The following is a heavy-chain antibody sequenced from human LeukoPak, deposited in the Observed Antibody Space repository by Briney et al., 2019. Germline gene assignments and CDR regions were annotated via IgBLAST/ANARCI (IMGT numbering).Heavy chain of an antibody. CDR3: ARGYGDRGY. Sequence: GGSLRLSCAASGLIFSSYSMNWVRQAPGKGLEWVANIKQDGSEKYYVDSVKGRFTISRDNAKNSLYLQMNSLRAEDTAVYYCARGYGDRGYWGQGTLVTVSS. J-gene: IGHJ4*02. V-gene: IGHV3-7*01. CDR2: IKQDGSEK. CDR1: GLIFSSYS. D-gene: IGHD4-17*01.